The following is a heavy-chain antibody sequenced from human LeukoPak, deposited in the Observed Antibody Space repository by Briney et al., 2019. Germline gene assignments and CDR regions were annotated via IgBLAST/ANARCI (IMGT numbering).Heavy chain of an antibody. CDR2: IYYSGST. CDR1: GGSISSYY. CDR3: ARETKISGRGAFGI. J-gene: IGHJ3*02. V-gene: IGHV4-59*12. Sequence: TASETLSLTCTVSGGSISSYYWSWIRQPPGKGLEWIGYIYYSGSTNYNPSLKSRVTMSVDTSKNQFSLKLSSVTAADTAVYYCARETKISGRGAFGIWGQGTMVTVSS. D-gene: IGHD1-14*01.